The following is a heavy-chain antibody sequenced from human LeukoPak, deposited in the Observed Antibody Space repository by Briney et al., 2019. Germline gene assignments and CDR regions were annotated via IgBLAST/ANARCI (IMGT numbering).Heavy chain of an antibody. CDR3: ARRNGGSVPAWPLLFDH. CDR2: FYHGGRA. CDR1: GFTFSNAW. J-gene: IGHJ4*02. D-gene: IGHD2-21*02. V-gene: IGHV4-38-2*01. Sequence: GSLRLSCAASGFTFSNAWMSWVRQAPGKGLEWIGSFYHGGRAYHNPALKSRVNISVDTSKNQLSLDLKSLTAADTAVYYCARRNGGSVPAWPLLFDHWGQGTLVTVSS.